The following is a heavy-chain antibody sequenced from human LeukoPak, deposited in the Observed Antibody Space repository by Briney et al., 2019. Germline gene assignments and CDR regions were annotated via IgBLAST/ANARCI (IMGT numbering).Heavy chain of an antibody. D-gene: IGHD2-15*01. CDR2: IYTSGST. V-gene: IGHV4-4*07. CDR1: GGSISSYY. Sequence: PSETLSLTCTVSGGSISSYYWSWIRQPAGKGREWIGRIYTSGSTNYNPSLKSRVTMSVDTSKNQFSLKLSSVTAADTAVYYCARDSSLLRPPGYYFDYWGQGTLVTVSS. CDR3: ARDSSLLRPPGYYFDY. J-gene: IGHJ4*02.